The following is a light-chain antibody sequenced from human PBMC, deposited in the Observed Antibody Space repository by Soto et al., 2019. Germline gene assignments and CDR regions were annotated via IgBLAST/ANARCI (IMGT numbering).Light chain of an antibody. J-gene: IGKJ1*01. CDR3: QYYGNSPLT. Sequence: EIVFTQSPGTLSLSPGGRSTLSCRASQSVNSIYLAWYQQKPGQAPRLLISGASSRATGIPDRFSGSGSATDFTLTITRLEPEDFAVYYCQYYGNSPLTFGQGTKVDIK. CDR1: QSVNSIY. CDR2: GAS. V-gene: IGKV3-20*01.